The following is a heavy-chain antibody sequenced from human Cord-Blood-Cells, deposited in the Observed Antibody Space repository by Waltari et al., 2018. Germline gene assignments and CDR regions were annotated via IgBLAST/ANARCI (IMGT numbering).Heavy chain of an antibody. Sequence: GRFTISRDNSKNTLYLQMNSLRAEDTAVYYCAKDQEYSSSYYYYGMDVWGQGTTVTVSS. V-gene: IGHV3-23*01. D-gene: IGHD6-6*01. J-gene: IGHJ6*02. CDR3: AKDQEYSSSYYYYGMDV.